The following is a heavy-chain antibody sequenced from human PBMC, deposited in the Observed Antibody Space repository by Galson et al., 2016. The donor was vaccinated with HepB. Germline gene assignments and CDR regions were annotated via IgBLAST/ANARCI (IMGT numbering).Heavy chain of an antibody. J-gene: IGHJ6*02. D-gene: IGHD1-1*01. CDR1: GFSLTTSGMC. CDR3: ARIQDWNDGMDV. V-gene: IGHV2-70*01. CDR2: IDWDDAE. Sequence: PALVTPTQTLTLTCTFSGFSLTTSGMCVSWIRQPPGKALEWLALIDWDDAEHYSTSLRTRLTISKDTSKNQVVLTMTNMDPVDTATYYGARIQDWNDGMDVWGQGTPVTVSS.